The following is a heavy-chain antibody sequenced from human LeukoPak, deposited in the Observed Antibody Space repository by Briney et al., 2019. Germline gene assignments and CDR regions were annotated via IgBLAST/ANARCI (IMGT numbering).Heavy chain of an antibody. CDR1: GGSISSGGYY. Sequence: SQTLSLTCTVSGGSISSGGYYWSWIRQHPGKDLEWIGYMHYSGSTFYSSSLKSRVTISLDTSKNQFSLKLSSVTAADTAVYYCARERNCGGDCYSSWFDLWGRGTLVTVSS. CDR2: MHYSGST. V-gene: IGHV4-31*03. D-gene: IGHD2-21*02. CDR3: ARERNCGGDCYSSWFDL. J-gene: IGHJ5*02.